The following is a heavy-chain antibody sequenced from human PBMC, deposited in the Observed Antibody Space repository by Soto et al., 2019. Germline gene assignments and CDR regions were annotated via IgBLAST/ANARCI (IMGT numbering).Heavy chain of an antibody. CDR3: AGTTSHQWYYMDV. D-gene: IGHD1-7*01. Sequence: PSQTLSLTCAISGDSVSSNSAAWNWIRLSPSRGLEWLARTYYRSRWYNDYAVSVGSRITANPDTSKNQFSLQLTSVTPEDTAVYYCAGTTSHQWYYMDVWGEGTTVTVSS. V-gene: IGHV6-1*01. CDR1: GDSVSSNSAA. CDR2: TYYRSRWYN. J-gene: IGHJ6*03.